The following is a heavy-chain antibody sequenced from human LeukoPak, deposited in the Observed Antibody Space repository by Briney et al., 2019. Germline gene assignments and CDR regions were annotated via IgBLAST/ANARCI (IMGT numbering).Heavy chain of an antibody. Sequence: GRSLRLSCAASGFTFSSYGMHWVRQAPGKRLEWVAVISYDGSNKCYADSVKGRFTISRDNSKNTLYLQMNSLRAEDTAVYYCAKDQMALFDYWGQGTLVTVSS. CDR2: ISYDGSNK. V-gene: IGHV3-30*18. CDR3: AKDQMALFDY. CDR1: GFTFSSYG. J-gene: IGHJ4*02. D-gene: IGHD5-24*01.